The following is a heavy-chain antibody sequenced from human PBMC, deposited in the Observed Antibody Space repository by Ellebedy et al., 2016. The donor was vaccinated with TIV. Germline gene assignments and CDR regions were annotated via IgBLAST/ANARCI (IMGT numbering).Heavy chain of an antibody. CDR1: GYTFTGYY. Sequence: ASVKVSCKASGYTFTGYYMHWVRQAPGQGLEWMGWINPNSGGTNYAQKFQGRVTMTRYTSISTAYMELSRLRSDDTAVYYCARMSVDTTMEIYGMDVWGQGTTVTVSS. J-gene: IGHJ6*02. CDR2: INPNSGGT. CDR3: ARMSVDTTMEIYGMDV. V-gene: IGHV1-2*02. D-gene: IGHD5-18*01.